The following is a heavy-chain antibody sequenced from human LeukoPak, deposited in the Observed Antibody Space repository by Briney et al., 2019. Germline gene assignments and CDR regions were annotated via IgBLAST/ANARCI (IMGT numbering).Heavy chain of an antibody. CDR2: TYYRSKWYY. CDR3: SLARSEYHYGMDV. V-gene: IGHV6-1*01. J-gene: IGHJ6*02. Sequence: SQTLSLTCAISGDSVSSISVAWNWIRQSPSRGLEWLGRTYYRSKWYYEYAVSVKSRINISLDTFKNQFSLQLTSVTPEDTAVYYCSLARSEYHYGMDVWGQGTTVTVSS. CDR1: GDSVSSISVA.